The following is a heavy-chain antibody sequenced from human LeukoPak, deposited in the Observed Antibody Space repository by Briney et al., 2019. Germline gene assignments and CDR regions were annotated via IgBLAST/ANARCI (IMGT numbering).Heavy chain of an antibody. J-gene: IGHJ4*02. Sequence: PGGSLRLSCAASGFTFRISAMSWVRQVPGTGLEWVSVISGNGGSTDYADSAKGRFTISRDNSKNTLYLQMNSLRAEDTAVYYCAKGHTTYSEYSSSWYAPDYWGQGTLVTVSS. CDR3: AKGHTTYSEYSSSWYAPDY. CDR2: ISGNGGST. D-gene: IGHD6-13*01. CDR1: GFTFRISA. V-gene: IGHV3-23*01.